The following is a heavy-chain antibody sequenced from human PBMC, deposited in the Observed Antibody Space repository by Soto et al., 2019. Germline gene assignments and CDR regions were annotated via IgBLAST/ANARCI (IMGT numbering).Heavy chain of an antibody. CDR2: INPSGGST. CDR3: ARVRGYCTNGVCRQAVTLELDY. V-gene: IGHV1-46*01. CDR1: GYTFTSYY. D-gene: IGHD2-8*01. J-gene: IGHJ4*02. Sequence: ASVKVSCKASGYTFTSYYMHWVRQAPGQELEWMGIINPSGGSTSYAQKFQGRVTMTRDTSTSTVYMELSSLRSEDTAVYYCARVRGYCTNGVCRQAVTLELDYWGQGTLVTVSS.